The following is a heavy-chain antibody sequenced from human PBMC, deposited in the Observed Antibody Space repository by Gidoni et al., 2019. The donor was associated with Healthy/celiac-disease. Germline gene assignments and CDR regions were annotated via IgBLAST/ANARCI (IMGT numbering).Heavy chain of an antibody. V-gene: IGHV4-34*01. Sequence: QLQLQHWGPGLLKPSEPLSPTSAVSAGSFRCYYWSWIRQPPGKGLEWIGEINHSGSTNYNPSHKSRVTISVDTSKNQFSLKLSSVTAADTAVYYCARGTITMVRGNAPTNWFDPWGQGTLVTVSS. CDR3: ARGTITMVRGNAPTNWFDP. J-gene: IGHJ5*02. CDR1: AGSFRCYY. CDR2: INHSGST. D-gene: IGHD3-10*01.